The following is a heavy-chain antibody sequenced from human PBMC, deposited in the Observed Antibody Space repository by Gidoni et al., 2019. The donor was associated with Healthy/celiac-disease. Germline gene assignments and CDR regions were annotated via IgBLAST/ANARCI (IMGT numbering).Heavy chain of an antibody. CDR2: INHSGRT. CDR3: ARGKRLLWFGSQPNYDYYGMDV. CDR1: VVSFIGYS. J-gene: IGHJ6*02. D-gene: IGHD3-10*01. V-gene: IGHV4-34*01. Sequence: QVQLQQWGAGLLKPSDTLSLTCTVYVVSFIGYSWSWRRQAPGKGLEWIGEINHSGRTNYNPSLKSRVTIAVDTAKNKFARKLSSVTAADTAVYYCARGKRLLWFGSQPNYDYYGMDVWGQGTTVTVSS.